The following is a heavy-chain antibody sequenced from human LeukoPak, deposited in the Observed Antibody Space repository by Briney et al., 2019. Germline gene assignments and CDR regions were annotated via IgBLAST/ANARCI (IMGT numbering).Heavy chain of an antibody. Sequence: GESLKISCKGSGYPFTDYWIVWVRQMPGKGLEYMGVIYPGDSSTRYSPSSQGQVTISADKSITTAYVQWTSLKASDTAMYYCARVSSPSFASPWLDPWGQGTQVTVSS. V-gene: IGHV5-51*01. CDR2: IYPGDSST. CDR1: GYPFTDYW. D-gene: IGHD2/OR15-2a*01. CDR3: ARVSSPSFASPWLDP. J-gene: IGHJ5*02.